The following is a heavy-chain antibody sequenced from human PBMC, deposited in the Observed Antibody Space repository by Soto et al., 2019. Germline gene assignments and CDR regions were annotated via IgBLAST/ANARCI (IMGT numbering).Heavy chain of an antibody. CDR1: GFTFSSYG. Sequence: PGGSLRLSCAASGFTFSSYGMHWVRQAPGKGLEWVAVISYDGSNKYYADSVKGRFTISRDNSKNTLYLQMNSLRAEDTAVYYCAKGDRYAPNIVVVVAASYYYGMDVWGQGTTVTVSS. D-gene: IGHD2-15*01. CDR3: AKGDRYAPNIVVVVAASYYYGMDV. J-gene: IGHJ6*02. V-gene: IGHV3-30*18. CDR2: ISYDGSNK.